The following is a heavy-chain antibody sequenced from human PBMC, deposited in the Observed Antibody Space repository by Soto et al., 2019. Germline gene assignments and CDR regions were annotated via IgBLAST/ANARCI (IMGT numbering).Heavy chain of an antibody. CDR3: ARGDSTGSPTGWFDP. D-gene: IGHD6-19*01. CDR1: GYTFTRYS. V-gene: IGHV1-18*04. Sequence: QVQLVQSGAEVRKPGASVQVSCKASGYTFTRYSINWVRQAPGQGLEWVGWISNYNGDTKYAEKFQGRVTLTTDKFTTTSYMDLRSLTSDDTAMYLCARGDSTGSPTGWFDPWGQGTLVTVLS. CDR2: ISNYNGDT. J-gene: IGHJ5*02.